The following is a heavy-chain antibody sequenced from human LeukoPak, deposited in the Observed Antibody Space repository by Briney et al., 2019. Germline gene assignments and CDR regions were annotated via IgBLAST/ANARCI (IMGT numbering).Heavy chain of an antibody. V-gene: IGHV4-34*01. J-gene: IGHJ4*02. CDR1: GGSFSGYY. Sequence: SETLSLTCAVYGGSFSGYYWSWIRQPPGKGLEWIGEINHSGSTNYNPSLKSRVTISVDTSKNQFSLKLSSVTAADTAVYYCARCRLYSSSWPPSRDYWGQGTLVTVSS. CDR2: INHSGST. D-gene: IGHD6-13*01. CDR3: ARCRLYSSSWPPSRDY.